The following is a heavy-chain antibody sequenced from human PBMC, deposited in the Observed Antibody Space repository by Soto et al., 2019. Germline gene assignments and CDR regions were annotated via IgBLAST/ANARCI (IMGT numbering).Heavy chain of an antibody. CDR2: IYWDDDK. Sequence: SGPTLVNPTQTLTLTCTFSGFSLSTSGVGVGWIRQPPGKALEWLALIYWDDDKHYSPSLKSRLTITKNTSKNQVVLTITNMDPVDTATYYCARIKFDRYSSSWSEDYYYYGMDVWGQGTTVTVSS. CDR1: GFSLSTSGVG. J-gene: IGHJ6*02. V-gene: IGHV2-5*02. CDR3: ARIKFDRYSSSWSEDYYYYGMDV. D-gene: IGHD6-13*01.